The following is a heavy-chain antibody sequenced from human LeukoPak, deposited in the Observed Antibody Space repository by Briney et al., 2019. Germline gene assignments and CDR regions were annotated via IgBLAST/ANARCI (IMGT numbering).Heavy chain of an antibody. CDR3: AAWGLHTY. V-gene: IGHV3-7*01. D-gene: IGHD7-27*01. Sequence: GGSPRLSCSASGFAFSAYWMNWVRQAPGKGPEWVANIDLGGSAKSYVDSVKGRCTISRDNANNSLYLQMNSLRVEDTAVYYCAAWGLHTYWGQGTLVTVSS. CDR1: GFAFSAYW. J-gene: IGHJ4*02. CDR2: IDLGGSAK.